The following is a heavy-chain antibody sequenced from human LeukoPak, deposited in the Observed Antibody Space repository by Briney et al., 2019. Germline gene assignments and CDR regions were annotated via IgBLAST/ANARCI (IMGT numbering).Heavy chain of an antibody. V-gene: IGHV1-24*01. Sequence: ASVKVSCKASGYTFTGYYMHWVRQAPGKGLEWMGGFDPEDGETIYAQKFQGRVTMTEDTSTDTAYMELSSLRSEDTAVYYCATDRYCGGDCYAKEFDYWGQGTLVTVSS. CDR3: ATDRYCGGDCYAKEFDY. CDR1: GYTFTGYY. D-gene: IGHD2-21*02. J-gene: IGHJ4*02. CDR2: FDPEDGET.